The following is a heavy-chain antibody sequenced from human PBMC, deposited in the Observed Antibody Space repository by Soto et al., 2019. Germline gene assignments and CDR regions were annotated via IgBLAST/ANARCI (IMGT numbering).Heavy chain of an antibody. Sequence: QVQLVQSGAEVKKPGSSVKVSCKASGGTFSNYAINWVRQAPGQGLEWMGGIIPFFGTANHAQKFQGRVMITADESTSTAYMELSSLRSEDTAVYYCARGPGAYNYFDYWGQGTLVTVSS. CDR1: GGTFSNYA. J-gene: IGHJ4*02. CDR2: IIPFFGTA. CDR3: ARGPGAYNYFDY. D-gene: IGHD5-18*01. V-gene: IGHV1-69*01.